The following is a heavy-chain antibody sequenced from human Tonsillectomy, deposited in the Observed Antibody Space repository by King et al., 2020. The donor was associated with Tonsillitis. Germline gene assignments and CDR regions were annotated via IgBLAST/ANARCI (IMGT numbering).Heavy chain of an antibody. J-gene: IGHJ4*02. CDR2: IYYSWST. D-gene: IGHD2/OR15-2a*01. Sequence: LQLQESGPGLVKPSETLSLTCTVSGGSISSSSYYWGWIRQPPGKGLEWIGSIYYSWSTYYNPSLKSRVTISVDTSKNQFSLKLRSVTAADTAVYYCARLSRARLPDFDCWGQGTLVTVSS. V-gene: IGHV4-39*07. CDR3: ARLSRARLPDFDC. CDR1: GGSISSSSYY.